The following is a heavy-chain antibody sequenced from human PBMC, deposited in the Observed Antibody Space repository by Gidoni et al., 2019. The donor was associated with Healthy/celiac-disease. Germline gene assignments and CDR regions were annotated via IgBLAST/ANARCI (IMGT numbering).Heavy chain of an antibody. CDR3: ASQSVTNAFDI. Sequence: QVQLVESGGGVVQPGRSRELSCAAPGFTFSRYAMHWVRQARGKGLEWVAVISYDGSNKYYADSVKGRFTISRDNSKNTLYLQMNSLRAEDTAVYYCASQSVTNAFDIWGQGTMVTVSS. V-gene: IGHV3-30-3*01. CDR2: ISYDGSNK. CDR1: GFTFSRYA. D-gene: IGHD4-17*01. J-gene: IGHJ3*02.